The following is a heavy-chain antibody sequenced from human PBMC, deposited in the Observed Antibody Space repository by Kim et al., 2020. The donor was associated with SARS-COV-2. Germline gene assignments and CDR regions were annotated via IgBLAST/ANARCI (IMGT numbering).Heavy chain of an antibody. D-gene: IGHD2-15*01. J-gene: IGHJ5*02. CDR2: INPNSGGT. CDR3: ARVKGSGGSCYPLGSCDSWFDP. CDR1: GYTFTGYY. V-gene: IGHV1-2*02. Sequence: ASVKVSCKASGYTFTGYYMHWVRQAPGQGLEWMGWINPNSGGTNYAQKFQGRVTMTRDTSISTAYMELSRLRSDDTAVYYCARVKGSGGSCYPLGSCDSWFDPWGQGTLVTVSS.